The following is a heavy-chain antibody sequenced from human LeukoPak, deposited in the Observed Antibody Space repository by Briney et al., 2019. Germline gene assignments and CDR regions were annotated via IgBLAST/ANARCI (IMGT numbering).Heavy chain of an antibody. D-gene: IGHD1-14*01. CDR3: ARARPPNRDFDY. CDR2: ISGSGGST. V-gene: IGHV3-23*01. Sequence: PGGSLRLSCAASGFTFSSYAMSWVRQAPGKGLEWVSAISGSGGSTYYADSVKGRFTISRDNSKNTLYMQMNSLRAEDTAVYYCARARPPNRDFDYWGQGTLVTVSS. CDR1: GFTFSSYA. J-gene: IGHJ4*02.